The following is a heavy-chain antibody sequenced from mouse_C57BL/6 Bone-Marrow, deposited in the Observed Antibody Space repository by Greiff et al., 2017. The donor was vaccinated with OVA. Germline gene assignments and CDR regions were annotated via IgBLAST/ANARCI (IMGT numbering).Heavy chain of an antibody. V-gene: IGHV1-81*01. CDR3: ARYYYGSRTFDY. J-gene: IGHJ2*01. CDR2: IYPRSGNT. CDR1: GYTFTSYG. Sequence: VQVVESGAELARPGASVKLSCKASGYTFTSYGISWVKQRTGQGLEWIGEIYPRSGNTYYNEKFKGKATLTADKSSSTAYMELRSLTSEDSAVYFCARYYYGSRTFDYWGQGTTLTVSS. D-gene: IGHD1-1*01.